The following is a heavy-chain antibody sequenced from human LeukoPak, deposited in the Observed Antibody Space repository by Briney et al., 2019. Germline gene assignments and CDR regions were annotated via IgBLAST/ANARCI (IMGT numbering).Heavy chain of an antibody. CDR2: THSSGGT. J-gene: IGHJ5*02. CDR3: IVFGDSNH. CDR1: GFTFSSYS. Sequence: GGSLRLSCAASGFTFSSYSMSWVRQAPGKGLEWVSATHSSGGTYYADSVKGRFTISRDTSKNTLYLQINSLSVEDTAVYYCIVFGDSNHWGQGTLVTVSS. V-gene: IGHV3-53*01. D-gene: IGHD4-17*01.